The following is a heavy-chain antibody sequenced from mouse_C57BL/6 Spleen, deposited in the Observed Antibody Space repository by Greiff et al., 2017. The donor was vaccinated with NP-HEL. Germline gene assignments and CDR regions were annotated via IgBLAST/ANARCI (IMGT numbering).Heavy chain of an antibody. V-gene: IGHV5-12*01. D-gene: IGHD2-14*01. J-gene: IGHJ2*01. Sequence: EVKLMESGGGLVQPGGSLKLSCAASGFTFSDYYMYWVRQTPEKRLEWVAYISNGGGSTYYPDTVKGRFTISRDNAKNTLYLQMSRLKSEDTAMYYCAREGTRGYFDYWGQGTTLTVSS. CDR1: GFTFSDYY. CDR3: AREGTRGYFDY. CDR2: ISNGGGST.